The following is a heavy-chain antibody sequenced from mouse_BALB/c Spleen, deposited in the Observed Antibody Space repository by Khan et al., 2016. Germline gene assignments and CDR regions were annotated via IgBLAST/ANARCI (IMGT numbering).Heavy chain of an antibody. CDR2: IDPANGST. CDR1: GFNIKDTY. Sequence: VRLQQSGAELVKPGASVKLSCTASGFNIKDTYMHWVKQRPEQGLQWFVRIDPANGSTNYDPKFQGKATITEDTSANTAYLQVSSRSSDDTTGDYFANWDDWGQGTTLTVAS. V-gene: IGHV14-3*02. D-gene: IGHD4-1*01. J-gene: IGHJ2*01. CDR3: ANWDD.